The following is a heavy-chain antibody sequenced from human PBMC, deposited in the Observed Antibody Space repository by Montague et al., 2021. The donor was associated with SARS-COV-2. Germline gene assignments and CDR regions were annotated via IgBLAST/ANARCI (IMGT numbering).Heavy chain of an antibody. Sequence: SETLSLTCTVSGGSISNDYWSWIRQPPAKGQAWMAYVYYSWSAKNNPSLKSRATISVETSKNQFSLTLSSMTVADTAVYFCARARGGTIFGGNCAYYGMDVWGQGTTVTVS. J-gene: IGHJ6*02. D-gene: IGHD3-3*01. CDR2: VYYSWSA. CDR1: GGSISNDY. CDR3: ARARGGTIFGGNCAYYGMDV. V-gene: IGHV4-59*13.